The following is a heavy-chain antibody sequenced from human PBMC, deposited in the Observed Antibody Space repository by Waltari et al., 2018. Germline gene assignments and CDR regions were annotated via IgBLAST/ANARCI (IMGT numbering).Heavy chain of an antibody. CDR2: INRDGSST. V-gene: IGHV3-74*01. Sequence: EVQLVESGGGLVQPGGSLRLSCAASGFTFSSYWMHWVRHAPGKGLVGGSRINRDGSSTSYADSVKGRFTISRDNAKNTLYLQMNSLRAEDTAVYYCARLLSFGWREDAFDIWGQGTMVTVSS. J-gene: IGHJ3*02. D-gene: IGHD2-15*01. CDR1: GFTFSSYW. CDR3: ARLLSFGWREDAFDI.